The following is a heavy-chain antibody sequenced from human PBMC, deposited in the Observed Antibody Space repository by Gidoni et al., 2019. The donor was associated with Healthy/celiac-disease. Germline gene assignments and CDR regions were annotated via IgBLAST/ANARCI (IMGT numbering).Heavy chain of an antibody. Sequence: QVQLVQSGAEVKKPGASVKVSCKASGYTFTSYYMHWVRQAPGQGLEWMGIINPSGGSTSYAQKFQGRVTMTRDTSTSTVYMELSRLRSEDTAVYYCANSALYGGNLYYGMDVWGQGTTVTVSS. V-gene: IGHV1-46*03. CDR2: INPSGGST. J-gene: IGHJ6*02. CDR1: GYTFTSYY. D-gene: IGHD2-15*01. CDR3: ANSALYGGNLYYGMDV.